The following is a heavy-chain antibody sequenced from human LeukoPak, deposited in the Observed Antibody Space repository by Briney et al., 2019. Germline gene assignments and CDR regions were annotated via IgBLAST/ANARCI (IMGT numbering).Heavy chain of an antibody. D-gene: IGHD3-10*01. CDR3: ARGYYGSGSHCCHMDV. Sequence: SETLSLTCAVYVGSFSGFYWSWIRQPPGKGLEWIGEINHSGSTNYNSSLKSRVTISVDTSKNQFSLKLSSVTAADTAVYYCARGYYGSGSHCCHMDVWGKGTTITVS. J-gene: IGHJ6*03. V-gene: IGHV4-34*01. CDR2: INHSGST. CDR1: VGSFSGFY.